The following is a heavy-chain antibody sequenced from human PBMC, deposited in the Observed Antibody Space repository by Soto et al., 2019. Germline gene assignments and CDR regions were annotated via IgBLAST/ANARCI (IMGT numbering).Heavy chain of an antibody. J-gene: IGHJ4*02. Sequence: GGSLRLSCAASGFTFSSYSMNWVRQAPGKGLEWVSSISSSSSYIYYADSVKGRFTISRDNAKNSLYLQMNSLRAEDTAVYYCAKVTATLGNFDYWGQGTLVTVSS. V-gene: IGHV3-21*01. CDR1: GFTFSSYS. CDR3: AKVTATLGNFDY. D-gene: IGHD2-21*02. CDR2: ISSSSSYI.